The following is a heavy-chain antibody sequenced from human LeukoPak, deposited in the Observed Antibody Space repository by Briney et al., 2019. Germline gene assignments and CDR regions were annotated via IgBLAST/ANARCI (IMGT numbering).Heavy chain of an antibody. V-gene: IGHV1-2*02. CDR1: GYTFTGYY. CDR2: INPNSGGT. D-gene: IGHD2/OR15-2a*01. Sequence: ASVKVSCKASGYTFTGYYMHWVRQAPGQGRKWMGWINPNSGGTNYAQKFQGRVTMTRDTSISTAYMELSRLRSDDTAVYYCARDGAWSDFHTQGVRYRLNTMGFDPWGQGTLVTVSS. J-gene: IGHJ5*02. CDR3: ARDGAWSDFHTQGVRYRLNTMGFDP.